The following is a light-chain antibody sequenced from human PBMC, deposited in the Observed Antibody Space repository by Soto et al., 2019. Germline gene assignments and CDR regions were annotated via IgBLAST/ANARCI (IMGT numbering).Light chain of an antibody. V-gene: IGKV3D-20*02. CDR3: QQRTNGLT. CDR2: CAS. CDR1: QSVSNNY. J-gene: IGKJ4*01. Sequence: VVTQYPGTVSLSPRERFTPSCLAIQSVSNNYLAWYQQKPGQAPRLLIYCASNRATGIPARFSGSGFGTDFTLTISSLEPEDFAVYYCQQRTNGLTFGEGTQVEI.